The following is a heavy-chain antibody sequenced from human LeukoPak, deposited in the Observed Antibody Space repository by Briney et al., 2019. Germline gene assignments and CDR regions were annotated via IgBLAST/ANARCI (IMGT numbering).Heavy chain of an antibody. CDR3: ARDRYGSGSYFDY. V-gene: IGHV1-46*01. Sequence: GASVKVSCKASGYTFTGYYMHWVRQAPGQGLEWMGIINPSGGSTSYAQKFQGRVTMTRDMSTSTVYMEPSSLRSEDTAVYYCARDRYGSGSYFDYWGQGTLVTVSS. CDR1: GYTFTGYY. D-gene: IGHD3-10*01. CDR2: INPSGGST. J-gene: IGHJ4*02.